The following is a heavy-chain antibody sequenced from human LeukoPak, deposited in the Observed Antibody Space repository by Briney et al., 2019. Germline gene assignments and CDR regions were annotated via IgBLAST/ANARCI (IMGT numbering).Heavy chain of an antibody. CDR2: IIPIFGTA. CDR1: GGTFSSYA. J-gene: IGHJ4*02. V-gene: IGHV1-69*01. D-gene: IGHD2-15*01. Sequence: SVKVSCKASGGTFSSYAISWVRQAPGQGLEWMGGIIPIFGTANYAQKFQGRVTITADESTSTAYMELSSLRSEDTAVYYCARALAGYCSGGSCYGYYFDYWGQGTLVTVSS. CDR3: ARALAGYCSGGSCYGYYFDY.